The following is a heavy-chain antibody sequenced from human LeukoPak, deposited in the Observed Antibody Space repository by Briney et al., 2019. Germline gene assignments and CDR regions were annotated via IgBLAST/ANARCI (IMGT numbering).Heavy chain of an antibody. J-gene: IGHJ4*02. D-gene: IGHD5-12*01. Sequence: GASVKVSCKASGFTFTSFYMHWVRQAPGQGLEWMGIINPSGHTTDYAQKFQGRVTMTRDTPTSTVYMELSSLRSDDTAVYYCARGPSGYHNTGGQGTLVTVSS. CDR3: ARGPSGYHNT. CDR1: GFTFTSFY. CDR2: INPSGHTT. V-gene: IGHV1-46*01.